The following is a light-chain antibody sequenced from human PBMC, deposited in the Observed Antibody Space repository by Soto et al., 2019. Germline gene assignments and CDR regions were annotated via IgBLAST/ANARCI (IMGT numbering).Light chain of an antibody. CDR1: QSIRHY. CDR3: QHHNSYSQT. CDR2: GAS. J-gene: IGKJ1*01. Sequence: PTLSASVGDRVTITCRASQSIRHYLAWYQQMPGKAPKLLIYGASTLQSGVPSRFSGSGSGTEFTLTISSLQPDDFGTYFCQHHNSYSQTFGQGTKVDIK. V-gene: IGKV1-5*01.